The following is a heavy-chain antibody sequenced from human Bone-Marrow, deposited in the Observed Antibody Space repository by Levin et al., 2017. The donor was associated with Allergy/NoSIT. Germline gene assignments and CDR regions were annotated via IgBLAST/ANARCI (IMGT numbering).Heavy chain of an antibody. D-gene: IGHD3-9*01. V-gene: IGHV3-33*01. J-gene: IGHJ4*02. Sequence: PGGSLRLSCEASGFTFRNYAIHWVRQAPGKGLEWVAVIWSDGSNKYYAGPVKGRFTISRDNSNNTLYLHMNSLRAEDTGTYYCARDWALTGIDEPTILNDHWGQGTLVTVSS. CDR2: IWSDGSNK. CDR3: ARDWALTGIDEPTILNDH. CDR1: GFTFRNYA.